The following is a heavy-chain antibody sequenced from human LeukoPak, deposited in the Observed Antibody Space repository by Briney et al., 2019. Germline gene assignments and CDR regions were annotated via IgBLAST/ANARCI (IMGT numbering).Heavy chain of an antibody. CDR1: GGSFSGYY. V-gene: IGHV4-34*01. Sequence: SETLSLTCAVYGGSFSGYYWSWIRQPPGKGLEWIGEINHSGSTNYNPSLKSRVTISVDTSKNQFSLKLSSVTAADTAVYYCARGWGDRGSDFDYGGQGTLVTVS. D-gene: IGHD3-10*01. J-gene: IGHJ4*02. CDR2: INHSGST. CDR3: ARGWGDRGSDFDY.